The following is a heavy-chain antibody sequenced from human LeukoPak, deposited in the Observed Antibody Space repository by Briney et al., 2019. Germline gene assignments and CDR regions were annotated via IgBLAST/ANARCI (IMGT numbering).Heavy chain of an antibody. D-gene: IGHD6-13*01. CDR3: ARQVSVWQQLVSYSRNWFDP. V-gene: IGHV1-18*01. CDR1: GYTFTSYG. Sequence: ASVKVSCKASGYTFTSYGISWVRQAPGQGLEWMGWISAYNGNTNYAQKLQGRVTMTTDTSTSTAYMELRSLRSDDTAVYYCARQVSVWQQLVSYSRNWFDPWGQGTLVTVSS. J-gene: IGHJ5*02. CDR2: ISAYNGNT.